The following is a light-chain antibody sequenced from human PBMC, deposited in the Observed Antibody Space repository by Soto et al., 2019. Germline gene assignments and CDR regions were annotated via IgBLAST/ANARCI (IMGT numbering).Light chain of an antibody. CDR3: HQSYSIPYT. CDR1: QSITTY. V-gene: IGKV1-39*01. Sequence: DIQMTQSPSSLSASVGDRVTITCRASQSITTYLNWYQQTPGKAPKLLIYVASGLQSGVPSRFSGSGSGTDFTLTISSLQPDDFATYYCHQSYSIPYTFGQGTKLEIK. CDR2: VAS. J-gene: IGKJ2*01.